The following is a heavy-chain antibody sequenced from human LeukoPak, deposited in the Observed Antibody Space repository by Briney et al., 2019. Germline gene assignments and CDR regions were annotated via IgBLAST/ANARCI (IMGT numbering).Heavy chain of an antibody. CDR3: ARDGQRWPIYY. J-gene: IGHJ4*02. D-gene: IGHD6-19*01. CDR2: ISSNGSII. Sequence: PGGSLRLSCAASGFTFSSYEMIWVRQAPGKGLEWVSYISSNGSIIYYADSLKGRFTISRDNAKYSLYLQMSSLRAEDTAVYYCARDGQRWPIYYWGQGTLVTVSS. V-gene: IGHV3-48*03. CDR1: GFTFSSYE.